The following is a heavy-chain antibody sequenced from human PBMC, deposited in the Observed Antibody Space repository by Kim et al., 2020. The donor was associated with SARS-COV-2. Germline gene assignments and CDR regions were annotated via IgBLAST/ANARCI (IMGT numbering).Heavy chain of an antibody. V-gene: IGHV4-34*01. CDR3: ARGHSTMVRGGPGNFFDY. D-gene: IGHD3-10*01. Sequence: SETLSLTCAVYGGSFSGYYWSWIRQPPGKGLEWIGEINHSGSTNYNPSLKSRVTISVDTSKNQFSLKLSSVTAADTAVYYCARGHSTMVRGGPGNFFDYWGQGTLVTVSS. CDR1: GGSFSGYY. J-gene: IGHJ4*02. CDR2: INHSGST.